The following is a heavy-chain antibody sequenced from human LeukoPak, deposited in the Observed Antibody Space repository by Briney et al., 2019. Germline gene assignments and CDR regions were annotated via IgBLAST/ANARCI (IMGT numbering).Heavy chain of an antibody. D-gene: IGHD2-15*01. CDR3: ARDYCSGGSCYAVDY. Sequence: RASVRVSCKASGYTFNNYGISWVRQAPGQGLEWMGWISAYNGNTNYAQKLQGRVTMTTDTSTSTAYMELRSLRSDDTAVYYCARDYCSGGSCYAVDYWGQGTLVTVSS. V-gene: IGHV1-18*01. CDR1: GYTFNNYG. CDR2: ISAYNGNT. J-gene: IGHJ4*02.